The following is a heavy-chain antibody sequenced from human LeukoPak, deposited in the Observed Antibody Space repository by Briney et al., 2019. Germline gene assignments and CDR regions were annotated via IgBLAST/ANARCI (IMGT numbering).Heavy chain of an antibody. V-gene: IGHV3-74*01. J-gene: IGHJ1*01. CDR1: GFTFSSYW. Sequence: GGSLRLSCAASGFTFSSYWIHWVRQAPGKGLVWVSRIKSDGSTNYADSVKGRFTISRDNAKNTVSLQMNSLRAEDTGVYFCARAPSEIGGYYPEYFRHWGQGTLVTVSS. D-gene: IGHD3-22*01. CDR2: IKSDGST. CDR3: ARAPSEIGGYYPEYFRH.